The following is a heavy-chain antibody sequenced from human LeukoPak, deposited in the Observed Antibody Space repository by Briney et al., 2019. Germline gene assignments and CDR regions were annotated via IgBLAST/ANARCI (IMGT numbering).Heavy chain of an antibody. Sequence: SETLSLTCTVSGGSISSYYWSWIRQPPGKGLEWIGSIYYSGSTYYNPSLKSRVTISVDTSKNQFSLKLSSVTAADTAVYYCATNYDSSGYYFPGWGQGTLVTVSS. D-gene: IGHD3-22*01. CDR1: GGSISSYY. CDR2: IYYSGST. CDR3: ATNYDSSGYYFPG. J-gene: IGHJ4*02. V-gene: IGHV4-59*05.